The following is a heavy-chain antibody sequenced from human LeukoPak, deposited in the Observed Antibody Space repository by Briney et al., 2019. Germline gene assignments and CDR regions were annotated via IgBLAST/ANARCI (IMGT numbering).Heavy chain of an antibody. V-gene: IGHV1-2*05. Sequence: GGPVKVSCNASGYTFTGYYMHWVRHAPGHGLEGMGRINPNSGGTNYAQKFQGRVTMTRDTSISTAYMELSRLRSDDTDVYDCARAAERWLKLIPNYFDCWGQGTLVTVSS. D-gene: IGHD5-24*01. CDR2: INPNSGGT. J-gene: IGHJ4*02. CDR3: ARAAERWLKLIPNYFDC. CDR1: GYTFTGYY.